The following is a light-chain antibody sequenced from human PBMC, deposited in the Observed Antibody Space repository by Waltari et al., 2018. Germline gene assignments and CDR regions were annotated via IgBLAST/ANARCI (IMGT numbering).Light chain of an antibody. CDR1: SGSVPTTSY. J-gene: IGLJ3*02. V-gene: IGLV8-61*01. CDR3: SLYMGSGIWV. Sequence: QTVVTQEASLPFSPGGTVTLTCALTSGSVPTTSYPTWYQQTPGQPPRTLVYKGSSRSSGVPDRFSGSVLGNTAALTITGAQADDEANYYCSLYMGSGIWVFGGGTKLTVL. CDR2: KGS.